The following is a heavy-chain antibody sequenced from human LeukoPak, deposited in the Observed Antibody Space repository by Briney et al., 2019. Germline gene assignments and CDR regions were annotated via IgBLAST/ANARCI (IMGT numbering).Heavy chain of an antibody. V-gene: IGHV3-30*04. D-gene: IGHD4-23*01. J-gene: IGHJ6*03. CDR2: ISYDESDK. CDR3: ARDFLLLDGTVVTPYYYYYYTDV. Sequence: GRSLRLSCAASGFTFNIYAMHWVRQAPGKGLEWVAVISYDESDKYYADSVKGRFTISRDNSKNTLYLQMNSLRAEDTAVYYCARDFLLLDGTVVTPYYYYYYTDVWGKGTTVTVSS. CDR1: GFTFNIYA.